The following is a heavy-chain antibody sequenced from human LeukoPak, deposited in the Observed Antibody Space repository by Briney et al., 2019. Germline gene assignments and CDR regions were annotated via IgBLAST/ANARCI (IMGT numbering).Heavy chain of an antibody. Sequence: SVKVSCKASGGTFSTFGISWVRQAPGQGLEWMGGIIPLFDTPRYAQKFQGRVTITADESTSTAYLELTSLRSEDTAMYYCAGIQLWLSDWGQGTLVAVSS. D-gene: IGHD5-18*01. V-gene: IGHV1-69*13. CDR1: GGTFSTFG. CDR3: AGIQLWLSD. J-gene: IGHJ4*02. CDR2: IIPLFDTP.